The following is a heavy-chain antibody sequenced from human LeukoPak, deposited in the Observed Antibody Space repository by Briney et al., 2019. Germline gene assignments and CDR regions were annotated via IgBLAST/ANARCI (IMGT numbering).Heavy chain of an antibody. J-gene: IGHJ4*02. Sequence: SVKVSCKASGGTFSSYAISGVRQAPGQGLEWMGRIIPILGIANYAQKFQGRVTITADKSTSTAYMELSSLRSEDTAVYYCAREREDDYVWGSYRSDYWGQGTLVTVSS. CDR1: GGTFSSYA. D-gene: IGHD3-16*02. CDR2: IIPILGIA. V-gene: IGHV1-69*04. CDR3: AREREDDYVWGSYRSDY.